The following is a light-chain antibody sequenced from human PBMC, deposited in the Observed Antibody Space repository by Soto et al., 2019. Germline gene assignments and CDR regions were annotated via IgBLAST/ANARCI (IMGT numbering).Light chain of an antibody. CDR1: QGIRNS. CDR3: QNYNSAPYT. Sequence: DIQMTQSPSSLSASVGDRVTITCRASQGIRNSLAWYQQKPGKVPKLLISAAFTLQSGVPSRFSGSGSGTDFTLTISSLQPEHVATYYCQNYNSAPYTFGPGTKVDIK. V-gene: IGKV1-27*01. CDR2: AAF. J-gene: IGKJ3*01.